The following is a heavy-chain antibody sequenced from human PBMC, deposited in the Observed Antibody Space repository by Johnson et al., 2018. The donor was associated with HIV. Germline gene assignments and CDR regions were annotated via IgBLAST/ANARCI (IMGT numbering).Heavy chain of an antibody. V-gene: IGHV3-66*02. CDR1: GFTVSSNY. Sequence: VQLVEFGGGLVQPGGSLRLSCAASGFTVSSNYMSWVRQAPGKGLEWVSFLYIGGSTYYADSAKGRFSISRDNSKNTLYLQMNSLRAEDTALYYCARVGPITMTVGYAFYIWGQGTMVTVSS. CDR2: LYIGGST. CDR3: ARVGPITMTVGYAFYI. D-gene: IGHD3-22*01. J-gene: IGHJ3*02.